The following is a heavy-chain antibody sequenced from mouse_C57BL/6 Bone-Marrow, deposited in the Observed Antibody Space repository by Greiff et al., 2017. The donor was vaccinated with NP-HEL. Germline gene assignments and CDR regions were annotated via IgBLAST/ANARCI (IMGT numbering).Heavy chain of an antibody. D-gene: IGHD5-1*01. CDR3: AYLVPYFDY. CDR2: IYPGGGYT. J-gene: IGHJ2*01. Sequence: VHLVESGAELVRPGTSVKMSCKASGYTFTNYWIGWAKQRPGHGLEWIGDIYPGGGYTNYNEKFKGKATLTADKSSSTAYMQFSSLTSEDSAIYYCAYLVPYFDYWGQGTTLTVSS. CDR1: GYTFTNYW. V-gene: IGHV1-63*01.